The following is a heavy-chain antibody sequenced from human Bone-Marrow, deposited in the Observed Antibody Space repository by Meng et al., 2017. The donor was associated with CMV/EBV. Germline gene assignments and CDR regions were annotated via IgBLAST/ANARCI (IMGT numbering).Heavy chain of an antibody. Sequence: SETLSLTCTVSGGSISSSSYYWGWIRQPPGKGLEWIGSIYYSGSTYYNPSLKSRVTISVDTPKNQFSLKLSSVTAADTAVYYCARSPEIAAQDAFDIWGQGTMVTV. CDR1: GGSISSSSYY. J-gene: IGHJ3*02. CDR3: ARSPEIAAQDAFDI. D-gene: IGHD6-6*01. V-gene: IGHV4-39*07. CDR2: IYYSGST.